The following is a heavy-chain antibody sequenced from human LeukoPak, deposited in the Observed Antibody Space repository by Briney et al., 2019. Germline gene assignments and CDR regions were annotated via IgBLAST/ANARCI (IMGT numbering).Heavy chain of an antibody. V-gene: IGHV3-53*01. CDR1: GFTVSSHY. D-gene: IGHD3-22*01. CDR2: LHSDGRI. CDR3: ATPERSDTSGYYY. J-gene: IGHJ4*02. Sequence: PGGSLRLSCAASGFTVSSHYMSWIRQAPGKGLEWVAVLHSDGRIHYAASVKGRFTISRDNSKNTLSLEMNSLRAEDMAVYYCATPERSDTSGYYYWGQGTLVTVSS.